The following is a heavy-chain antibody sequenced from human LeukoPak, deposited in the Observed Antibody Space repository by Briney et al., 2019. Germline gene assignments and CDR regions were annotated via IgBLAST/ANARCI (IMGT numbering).Heavy chain of an antibody. CDR1: GFTFSSHG. V-gene: IGHV3-23*01. Sequence: GGTLRLSCAASGFTFSSHGMNWVRQAPGKGLEWVSGISPSGGITYYTDSVKGRFTISRDNSKNTVSLQMNSLRGDDTAVYYCAKDDAWGRYKDCGQGTLVTVSS. J-gene: IGHJ1*01. CDR2: ISPSGGIT. CDR3: AKDDAWGRYKD. D-gene: IGHD3-16*01.